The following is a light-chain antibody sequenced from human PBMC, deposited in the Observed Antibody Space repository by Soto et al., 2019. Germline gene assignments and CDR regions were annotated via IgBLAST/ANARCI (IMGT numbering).Light chain of an antibody. J-gene: IGLJ1*01. CDR2: TVT. CDR1: SSDIGGYNY. V-gene: IGLV2-11*01. Sequence: QSALTQPRSVSGSPGQSVTISCTGTSSDIGGYNYVSWYQQHPGKAPKLMIYTVTKRPSGVPDRFSGSKSDNTAYLTISGLQADDEADYYCCSYAGSSSYVFGTGT. CDR3: CSYAGSSSYV.